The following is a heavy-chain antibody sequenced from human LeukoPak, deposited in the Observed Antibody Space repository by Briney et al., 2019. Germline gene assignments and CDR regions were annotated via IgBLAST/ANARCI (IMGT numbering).Heavy chain of an antibody. CDR2: IYYSGST. J-gene: IGHJ5*02. CDR3: AREAIVVAPAAISGGNWFDP. D-gene: IGHD2-2*01. Sequence: SETLSLTCTVSGGSISSGDYYWSWIRQPPGKGLEWIGYIYYSGSTYYNPSLKSRVTISVDTSKNQFSLKLSSVTAADTAVYYCAREAIVVAPAAISGGNWFDPWGQGTLVTVSS. CDR1: GGSISSGDYY. V-gene: IGHV4-30-4*08.